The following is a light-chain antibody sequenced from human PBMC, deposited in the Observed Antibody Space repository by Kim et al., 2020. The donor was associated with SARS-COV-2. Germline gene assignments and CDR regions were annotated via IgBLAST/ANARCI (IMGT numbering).Light chain of an antibody. CDR1: QDITYY. V-gene: IGKV1-27*01. Sequence: DLQMTQSPSSLSASVGDRVTLTCRASQDITYYLAWYQQKPGKVPQLLIYGASTLQSGVPSRFSGSGSGTEFTLTINSLQPEDVAAYYCQKYDSAPLTFGGGTKVEIK. J-gene: IGKJ4*01. CDR2: GAS. CDR3: QKYDSAPLT.